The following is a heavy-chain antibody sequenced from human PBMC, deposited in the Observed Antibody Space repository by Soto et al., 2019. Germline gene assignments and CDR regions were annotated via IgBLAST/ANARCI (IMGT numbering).Heavy chain of an antibody. CDR3: ARGIGCSGGSCRQSYNWFDP. Sequence: SETLSLTCTVSGGSISSYYWSWIRQPPGKGLEWIGYIYYSGSTNYNPSLKSRVTISVDTSKNQFSLKLSSVTAADTAVYYCARGIGCSGGSCRQSYNWFDPWGQGTLVTVSS. CDR1: GGSISSYY. CDR2: IYYSGST. D-gene: IGHD2-15*01. V-gene: IGHV4-59*01. J-gene: IGHJ5*02.